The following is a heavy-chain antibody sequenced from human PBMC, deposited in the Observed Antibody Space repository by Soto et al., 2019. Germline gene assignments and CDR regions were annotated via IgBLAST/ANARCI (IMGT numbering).Heavy chain of an antibody. CDR1: GFTFSSYW. CDR2: IKQDGSEI. D-gene: IGHD4-4*01. Sequence: GGSLRLSCAASGFTFSSYWMSWVRQAPGKGVEWVANIKQDGSEIYYVDSVKGRFTISRDNAKNSLYLQMNSLRAEDTAVNYCARDSPTESSYYNNKYDMDVRGEGTTVKLSS. J-gene: IGHJ6*04. V-gene: IGHV3-7*01. CDR3: ARDSPTESSYYNNKYDMDV.